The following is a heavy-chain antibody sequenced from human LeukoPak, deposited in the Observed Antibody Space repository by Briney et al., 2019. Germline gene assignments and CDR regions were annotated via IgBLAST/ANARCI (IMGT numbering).Heavy chain of an antibody. CDR1: GFTFSSYS. D-gene: IGHD5-12*01. Sequence: GGSLRLSCAASGFTFSSYSMNWVRQAPGKGLEWVSYISSSSSTIYYADPVKGRFTISRDNAKNSLYLQMNSLRAEDTAVYYCARDERFPATTVDYWGQGTLVTVSS. CDR3: ARDERFPATTVDY. CDR2: ISSSSSTI. J-gene: IGHJ4*02. V-gene: IGHV3-48*01.